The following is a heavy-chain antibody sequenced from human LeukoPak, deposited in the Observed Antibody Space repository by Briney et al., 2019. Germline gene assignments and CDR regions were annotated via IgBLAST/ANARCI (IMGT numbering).Heavy chain of an antibody. CDR1: GGSISSGDYY. D-gene: IGHD3-10*01. Sequence: SETLSLTCSVSGGSISSGDYYWSWIRQPPGTGLEWIGYIYYSGSTYYNPSLKSRVTISVDTSKNQFSLNLSSVTAADTAVYYCARDPAVLWFGESDWGQGTLVTVSS. CDR3: ARDPAVLWFGESD. J-gene: IGHJ4*02. V-gene: IGHV4-30-4*08. CDR2: IYYSGST.